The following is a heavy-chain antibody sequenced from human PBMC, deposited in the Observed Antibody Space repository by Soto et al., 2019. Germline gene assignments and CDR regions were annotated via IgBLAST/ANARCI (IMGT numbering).Heavy chain of an antibody. CDR1: GFTFSSYD. CDR2: IGTAGDT. V-gene: IGHV3-13*01. Sequence: GGSLRLSCAASGFTFSSYDMHWVRQATGKGLEWVSAIGTAGDTYYPGSVKGRFTISRENAKNSLYLQMNSLRAEDTAVYYCARARVQPYYYGMDVWGQGTTVTVSS. CDR3: ARARVQPYYYGMDV. D-gene: IGHD1-1*01. J-gene: IGHJ6*02.